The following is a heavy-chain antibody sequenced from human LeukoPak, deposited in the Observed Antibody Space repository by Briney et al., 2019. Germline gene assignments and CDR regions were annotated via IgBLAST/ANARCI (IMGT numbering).Heavy chain of an antibody. Sequence: GGSLRLSCATSGFSFSFYGMQWVRQAPGKGLEWVAVIWNDGSQKYYGDSVKGRFTISKDNSWKTVNLQMDSLRAEDTAIYYCTRWGAGGLTLDYWGQGVLVTVSS. D-gene: IGHD3-16*01. V-gene: IGHV3-33*01. J-gene: IGHJ4*02. CDR3: TRWGAGGLTLDY. CDR1: GFSFSFYG. CDR2: IWNDGSQK.